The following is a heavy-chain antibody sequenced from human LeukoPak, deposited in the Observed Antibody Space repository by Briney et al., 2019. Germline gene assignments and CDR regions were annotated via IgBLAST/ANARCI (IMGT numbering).Heavy chain of an antibody. CDR1: GFTFSSYS. D-gene: IGHD6-19*01. Sequence: SGGSLRLSCAASGFTFSSYSMNWVRQAPGKGLEWVSYISSSSSTIYNADSVKGRFTISRDNAKNSLYLQMNSLRAEDTAVYYCARVPIATSRGWPLDYWGQGTLVTVSS. J-gene: IGHJ4*02. CDR2: ISSSSSTI. V-gene: IGHV3-48*01. CDR3: ARVPIATSRGWPLDY.